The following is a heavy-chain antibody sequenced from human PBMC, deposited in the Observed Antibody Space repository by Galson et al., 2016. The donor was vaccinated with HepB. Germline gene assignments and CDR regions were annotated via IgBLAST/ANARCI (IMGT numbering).Heavy chain of an antibody. CDR3: ASSRWLQFFDY. CDR2: IYYNGST. Sequence: ETLSLTCTVSGDSINSRGYYWGWIRQPPGKGLEWIGSIYYNGSTYYNPSLRRRVTISVDTSKNQFSLKLTSVTAADTAVYYCASSRWLQFFDYWGQGTLVTVSS. D-gene: IGHD5-24*01. J-gene: IGHJ4*02. CDR1: GDSINSRGYY. V-gene: IGHV4-39*01.